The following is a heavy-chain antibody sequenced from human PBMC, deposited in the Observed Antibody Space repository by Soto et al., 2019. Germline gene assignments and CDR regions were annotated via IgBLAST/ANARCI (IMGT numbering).Heavy chain of an antibody. Sequence: QVQLVESGGGVVHPARSLRLSCSASEFTFSSYAMHWVRQAPGTGLEWVAGISYDGGHKFYRDCVRSRFTISRDSSKTTVLLQMNSLRPEDTAAYYCARVKTDYSNPRGPFFFYGMDVWGQGTTVTVSS. V-gene: IGHV3-30-3*01. D-gene: IGHD4-4*01. CDR3: ARVKTDYSNPRGPFFFYGMDV. CDR1: EFTFSSYA. J-gene: IGHJ6*02. CDR2: ISYDGGHK.